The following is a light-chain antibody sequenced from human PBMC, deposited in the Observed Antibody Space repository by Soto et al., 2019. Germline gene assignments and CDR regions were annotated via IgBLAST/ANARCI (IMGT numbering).Light chain of an antibody. CDR3: CSYAGTGTYV. Sequence: QSVLTQPASVSGSPGPSITISCTGTSSDVGSYNVVSWYQQHPGKAPKLMIYEGSKRPSGVSNRFSGSKSGNTASLTISGLQAEDEADYYCCSYAGTGTYVFGTGTKV. CDR2: EGS. V-gene: IGLV2-23*01. CDR1: SSDVGSYNV. J-gene: IGLJ1*01.